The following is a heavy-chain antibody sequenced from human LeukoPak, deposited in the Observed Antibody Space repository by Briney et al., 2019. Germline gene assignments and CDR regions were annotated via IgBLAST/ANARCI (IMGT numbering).Heavy chain of an antibody. Sequence: ASVKVSCKASGYTFTSYAISWVRQAPGQGLEWMGGIIPIFGTANYAQKFQGRVTITTDESTSTAYMELSSLRSEDTAVYYCARLFRNSSSSHSYYFDYWGQGTLVTVSS. CDR3: ARLFRNSSSSHSYYFDY. J-gene: IGHJ4*02. CDR1: GYTFTSYA. CDR2: IIPIFGTA. D-gene: IGHD6-6*01. V-gene: IGHV1-69*05.